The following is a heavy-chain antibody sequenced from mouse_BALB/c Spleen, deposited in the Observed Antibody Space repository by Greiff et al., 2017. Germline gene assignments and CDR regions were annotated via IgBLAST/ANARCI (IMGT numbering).Heavy chain of an antibody. CDR2: IYPGSGST. J-gene: IGHJ4*01. V-gene: IGHV1S22*01. D-gene: IGHD2-14*01. CDR1: GYTFTSYW. Sequence: LQQPGSELVRPGASVKLSCKASGYTFTSYWMHWVKQRPGQGLEWIGNIYPGSGSTNYDEKFKSKATLTVDTSSSTAYMQLSSLTSEDSAVYYCLLYYRYDAFYAMDYWGQGTSVTVSS. CDR3: LLYYRYDAFYAMDY.